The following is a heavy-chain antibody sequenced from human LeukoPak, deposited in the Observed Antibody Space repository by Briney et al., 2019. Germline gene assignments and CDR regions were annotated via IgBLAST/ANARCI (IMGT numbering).Heavy chain of an antibody. D-gene: IGHD6-25*01. CDR3: ARDVSGEYDSASRIHLDS. CDR1: GFSFRNYW. J-gene: IGHJ4*02. V-gene: IGHV3-7*01. CDR2: IKQDGSER. Sequence: GGSLRLSCAASGFSFRNYWMTWVRQAPGKGLEWVANIKQDGSERKYVDSVKGRFIISRDNAKKSLFLQLNSLRAEDTAVYYCARDVSGEYDSASRIHLDSWGQGTQVSVSS.